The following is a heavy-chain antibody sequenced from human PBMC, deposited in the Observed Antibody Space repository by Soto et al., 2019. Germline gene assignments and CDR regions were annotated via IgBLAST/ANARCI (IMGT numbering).Heavy chain of an antibody. D-gene: IGHD3-3*01. CDR1: GYTLTELS. CDR2: FDPEDGET. CDR3: TTARITIFGVVNIPGEDYYYGMDV. V-gene: IGHV1-24*01. J-gene: IGHJ6*02. Sequence: QVQLVQSGAEVKKPGASVKVSCKVSGYTLTELSMHWVRQAPGKGLEWLGGFDPEDGETIYAQKFQGRVTMTEDTATDTAYNERSSLRSEDTVVYYCTTARITIFGVVNIPGEDYYYGMDVWGQGTTVTVSS.